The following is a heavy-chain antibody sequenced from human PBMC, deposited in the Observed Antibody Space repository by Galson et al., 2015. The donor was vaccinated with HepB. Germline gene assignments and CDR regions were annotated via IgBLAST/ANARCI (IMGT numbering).Heavy chain of an antibody. CDR3: AHLMAAFDS. V-gene: IGHV2-5*02. CDR2: IYWDDDR. J-gene: IGHJ4*02. CDR1: GFSLSSSSEG. Sequence: PALVKPTQTLTLTCTFSGFSLSSSSEGVGCVRQPPGKALEWLALIYWDDDRRYSPSLKSRLTITKDTSKNQVVLTMTNMDPVDTATYYCAHLMAAFDSWGQGTLVTVS. D-gene: IGHD3-10*01.